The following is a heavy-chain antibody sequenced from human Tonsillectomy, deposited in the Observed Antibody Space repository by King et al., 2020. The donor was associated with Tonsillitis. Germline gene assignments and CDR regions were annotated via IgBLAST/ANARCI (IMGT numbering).Heavy chain of an antibody. CDR1: GFTFSSYA. CDR3: AKCMLEDIVVKDV. J-gene: IGHJ6*04. D-gene: IGHD2-15*01. Sequence: VQLVESGGGLVQPGGSLRLSCAASGFTFSSYAMSWVRQAPGKGLEWVSAISGIGGSTYYSDSVKGRFTISRDNSKNTLYLQMNSLRAEDTAVYYCAKCMLEDIVVKDVWGKGTTVTVSS. CDR2: ISGIGGST. V-gene: IGHV3-23*04.